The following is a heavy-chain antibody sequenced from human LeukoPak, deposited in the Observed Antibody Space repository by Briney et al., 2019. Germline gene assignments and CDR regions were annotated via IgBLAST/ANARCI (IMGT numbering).Heavy chain of an antibody. Sequence: SVKVSCKASGGTFSSYAISWVRQAPGQGLEWMGGIIPIFGTANYAQKFQGRVTITADESTSTAYMELSSLRSEDTAVYYCARSPPLGSNFDYWAREPWSPSPQ. D-gene: IGHD2-15*01. J-gene: IGHJ4*02. CDR2: IIPIFGTA. V-gene: IGHV1-69*13. CDR1: GGTFSSYA. CDR3: ARSPPLGSNFDY.